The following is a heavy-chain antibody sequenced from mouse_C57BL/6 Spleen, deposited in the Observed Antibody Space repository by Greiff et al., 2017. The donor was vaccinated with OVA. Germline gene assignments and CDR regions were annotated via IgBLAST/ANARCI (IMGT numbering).Heavy chain of an antibody. D-gene: IGHD1-1*01. V-gene: IGHV1-69*01. CDR1: GYTFTSYW. CDR2: IDPSDSYT. Sequence: QVQLQQPGAELVMPGASVKLSCKASGYTFTSYWMPWVKQRPGQGLEWIGEIDPSDSYTNYNQKFKGKSTLTVDKSSSTAYMQLSSLTAEDSAVYYCARYDYYGSSYGYFDVWGTGTTGTVSS. J-gene: IGHJ1*03. CDR3: ARYDYYGSSYGYFDV.